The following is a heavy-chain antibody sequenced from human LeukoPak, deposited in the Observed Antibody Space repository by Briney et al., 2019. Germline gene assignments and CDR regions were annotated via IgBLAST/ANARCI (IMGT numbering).Heavy chain of an antibody. CDR3: ARAYSSAWYWNWFDP. Sequence: SETLSLTCAVYGGSFSGYYWSWIRQPPGKGLEGIGEINHSGSTNYNPSLKSRGTISIDTSKNQFSLKLSSVTAADTAVYYCARAYSSAWYWNWFDPWGQGTLVTVSS. J-gene: IGHJ5*02. CDR1: GGSFSGYY. CDR2: INHSGST. V-gene: IGHV4-34*01. D-gene: IGHD6-19*01.